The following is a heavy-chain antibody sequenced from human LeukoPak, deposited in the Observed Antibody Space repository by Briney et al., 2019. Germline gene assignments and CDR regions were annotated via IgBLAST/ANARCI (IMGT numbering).Heavy chain of an antibody. CDR2: IYYSGSI. Sequence: SQTLSLTCTVSGGSISSGGYYWRWIRQHPGKGLEWIGYIYYSGSIYYNPSLKSRVTISVDTSKNQFSLKLSSVTAADTAVYYCARDRYTVVSWYFDLWGRGTLVTVSS. CDR1: GGSISSGGYY. D-gene: IGHD4-23*01. J-gene: IGHJ2*01. CDR3: ARDRYTVVSWYFDL. V-gene: IGHV4-31*03.